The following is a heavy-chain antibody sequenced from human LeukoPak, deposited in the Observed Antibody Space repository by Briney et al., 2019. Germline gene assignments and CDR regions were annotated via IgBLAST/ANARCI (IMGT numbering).Heavy chain of an antibody. V-gene: IGHV3-66*01. D-gene: IGHD4-17*01. CDR2: IYSGGST. CDR3: ARESGDYGDYSG. J-gene: IGHJ4*02. Sequence: GGSLRLSCAASGFTVSSNYMSWVRQAPGKGLEWVSVIYSGGSTYYADSVKGRFTISRDNAKNSLYLQMNSLRAEDTAVYYCARESGDYGDYSGWGQGTLVTVSS. CDR1: GFTVSSNY.